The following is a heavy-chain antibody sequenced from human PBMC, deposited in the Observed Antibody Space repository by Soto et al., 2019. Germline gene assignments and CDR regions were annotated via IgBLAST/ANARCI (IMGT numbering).Heavy chain of an antibody. V-gene: IGHV4-59*13. Sequence: SETLSLTCTVSGGSISSYYWSWIRQRPGKGPEWIGYIYYSGSTNYNPSLKSRVTISVDTSKNQFSLKLSSVTAADTAVYYCASLGRIFGVVTPGSYYMDVWGKGTTVTVSS. CDR3: ASLGRIFGVVTPGSYYMDV. D-gene: IGHD3-3*01. CDR1: GGSISSYY. J-gene: IGHJ6*03. CDR2: IYYSGST.